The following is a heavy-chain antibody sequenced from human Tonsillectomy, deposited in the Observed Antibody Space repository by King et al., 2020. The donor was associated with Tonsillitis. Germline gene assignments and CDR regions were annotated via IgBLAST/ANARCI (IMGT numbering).Heavy chain of an antibody. CDR3: ASPLGYGYYGMDV. Sequence: VQLVESGGGVVQPGRSLRLSCAASGFTFSSYGMHWVRQAPGKGLEWVAVIWYDGSNKYYADSVKGRFTISRDNSKNTLYLQMNSLRAEDTAVYYCASPLGYGYYGMDVWGQGTTVTVSS. V-gene: IGHV3-33*01. CDR1: GFTFSSYG. CDR2: IWYDGSNK. D-gene: IGHD5-18*01. J-gene: IGHJ6*02.